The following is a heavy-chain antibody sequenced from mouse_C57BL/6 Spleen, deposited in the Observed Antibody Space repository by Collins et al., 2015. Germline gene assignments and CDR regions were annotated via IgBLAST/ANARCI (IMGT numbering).Heavy chain of an antibody. D-gene: IGHD2-3*01. V-gene: IGHV1-15*01. J-gene: IGHJ4*01. CDR2: SGGT. CDR3: TRSYDGYAMDY. Sequence: SGGTAYNQKFKGKATLTADKSSSTAYMELSSLTSEDSAVYYCTRSYDGYAMDYWGQGTSVTVSS.